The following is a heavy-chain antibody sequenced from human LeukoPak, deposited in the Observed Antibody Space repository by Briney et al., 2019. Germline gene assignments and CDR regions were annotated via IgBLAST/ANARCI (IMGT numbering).Heavy chain of an antibody. CDR2: IWYDGSNK. V-gene: IGHV3-33*01. Sequence: PGRSLRLSCAASGFTFNSHGMHWVRQAPGKGLEWVAVIWYDGSNKYYADSVKGRFTISRDNSKNTLYLQMNSLRAEDTAVYYCARSSGSSGYDAFDIWGQGTVVTVSS. D-gene: IGHD2-15*01. J-gene: IGHJ3*02. CDR3: ARSSGSSGYDAFDI. CDR1: GFTFNSHG.